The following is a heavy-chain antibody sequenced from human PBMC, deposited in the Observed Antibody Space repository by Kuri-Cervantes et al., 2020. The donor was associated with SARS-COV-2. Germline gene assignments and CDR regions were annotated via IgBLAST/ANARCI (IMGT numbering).Heavy chain of an antibody. D-gene: IGHD6-19*01. CDR1: GFTFSSYG. Sequence: GESLKISCAASGFTFSSYGMHWVRQAPGKGLEWVAVIWYDGSNKYYADSVKGRFTISRDNSKNTLYLQMNSLRAEDTAVYYCAREDGSGWKRGFDYWGQGTLVTVSS. CDR3: AREDGSGWKRGFDY. CDR2: IWYDGSNK. V-gene: IGHV3-33*08. J-gene: IGHJ4*02.